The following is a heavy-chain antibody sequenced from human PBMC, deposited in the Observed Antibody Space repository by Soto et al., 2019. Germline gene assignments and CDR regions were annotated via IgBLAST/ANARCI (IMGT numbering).Heavy chain of an antibody. CDR2: IYYSGST. Sequence: SETLSLTCTVSGGSISSGGYYWSWIRQHPGKGLEWIGYIYYSGSTYYNPSLKSRVTISVDTSKNQFSLKLSSVTAADTAVYYCARVPNCSGGSCELRGHRRAYYYGMDVWGQGTTVTVSS. CDR3: ARVPNCSGGSCELRGHRRAYYYGMDV. D-gene: IGHD2-15*01. CDR1: GGSISSGGYY. V-gene: IGHV4-31*03. J-gene: IGHJ6*02.